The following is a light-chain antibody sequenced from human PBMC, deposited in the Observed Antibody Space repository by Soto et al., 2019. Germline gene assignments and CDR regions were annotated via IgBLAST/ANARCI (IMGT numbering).Light chain of an antibody. CDR2: YDD. CDR3: ATWDDSLNGQV. CDR1: SSNIRNNA. J-gene: IGLJ2*01. Sequence: QPVLTQPPSVSGAPRQSVTISCSGSSSNIRNNAVNWYQQFPGKAPKLLIYYDDLLPSGVSARFSGSKSGTSASLAISGLQSEDVADYYCATWDDSLNGQVFGGGTKLTVL. V-gene: IGLV1-36*01.